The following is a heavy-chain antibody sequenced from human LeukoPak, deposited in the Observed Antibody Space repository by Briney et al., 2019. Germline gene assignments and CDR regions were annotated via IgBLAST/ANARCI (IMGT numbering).Heavy chain of an antibody. CDR2: ISNSGST. Sequence: SETLSLTCTVSGGSISSGDFYWPWLRQPPGKGLDWIGYISNSGSTYSNPSLKSRVTISEDMSKNQFSLKLSSVTAADTAVYFCARVALRGGHHWVDYWGRGTLATVSS. CDR3: ARVALRGGHHWVDY. V-gene: IGHV4-30-4*01. D-gene: IGHD4-23*01. J-gene: IGHJ4*02. CDR1: GGSISSGDFY.